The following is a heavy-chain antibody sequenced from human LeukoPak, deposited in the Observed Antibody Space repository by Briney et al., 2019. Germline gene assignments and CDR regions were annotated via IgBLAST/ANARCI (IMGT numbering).Heavy chain of an antibody. CDR1: GYTFTGYY. CDR2: INPNSGGT. Sequence: GASVKVSCKASGYTFTGYYMHWVRQAPGQGLEWMGWINPNSGGTNYAQKFQGRVTMTRDTSISTAYMELSRLRSDDTAVYYCARVTAQKMVRGVIMPPSYWGQGTLVTVSS. V-gene: IGHV1-2*02. CDR3: ARVTAQKMVRGVIMPPSY. D-gene: IGHD3-10*01. J-gene: IGHJ4*02.